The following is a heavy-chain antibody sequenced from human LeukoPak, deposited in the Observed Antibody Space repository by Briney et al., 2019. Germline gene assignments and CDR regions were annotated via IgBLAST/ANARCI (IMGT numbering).Heavy chain of an antibody. V-gene: IGHV4-38-2*02. Sequence: SETLSLTCTVSGYSISSDYYWGWIRQPPGRGLEWIGTISPSGNTYYNPSLKSRVTISVDTSKNQFSLKLGSMTAADTAVYYCARSIGSDYADYWGQGTLVTVSS. CDR3: ARSIGSDYADY. J-gene: IGHJ4*02. CDR1: GYSISSDYY. D-gene: IGHD4-17*01. CDR2: ISPSGNT.